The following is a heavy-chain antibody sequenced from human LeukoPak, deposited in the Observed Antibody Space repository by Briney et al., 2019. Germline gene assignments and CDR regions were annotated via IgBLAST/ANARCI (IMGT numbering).Heavy chain of an antibody. CDR1: GFTFSDYN. CDR2: ISTSGGTI. CDR3: ARERGYYMDV. J-gene: IGHJ6*03. Sequence: GGSLRLSCVASGFTFSDYNMRWIRQAPGKGLEWVSYISTSGGTIYYADSVKGRFTISRDNANNLLYLQMNSLRAEDTAVYYCARERGYYMDVWGKGTTVTVSS. D-gene: IGHD6-13*01. V-gene: IGHV3-11*01.